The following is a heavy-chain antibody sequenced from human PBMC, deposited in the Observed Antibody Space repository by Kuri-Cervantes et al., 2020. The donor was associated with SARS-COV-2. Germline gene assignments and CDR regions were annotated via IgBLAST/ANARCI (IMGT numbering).Heavy chain of an antibody. CDR2: ISHDGKNK. D-gene: IGHD2-21*01. CDR3: AKDRVGVQDF. V-gene: IGHV3-30*18. CDR1: GGSFSGYY. J-gene: IGHJ4*02. Sequence: GESLKISCAVYGGSFSGYYWSWIRQPPGKGLEWVAVISHDGKNKKCIASGKGRFTISRDNSQSTLYLHTKSLRSEDTAMYYCAKDRVGVQDFWGQGTLVTVSS.